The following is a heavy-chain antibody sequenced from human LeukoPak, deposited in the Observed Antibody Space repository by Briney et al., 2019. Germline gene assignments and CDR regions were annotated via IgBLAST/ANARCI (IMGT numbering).Heavy chain of an antibody. J-gene: IGHJ4*02. CDR1: GYTFTGYY. CDR2: INPNSGGT. CDR3: ARIPHIYYDSSGYWVY. D-gene: IGHD3-22*01. Sequence: ASVKVSCKASGYTFTGYYMHWVRQAPGQGLEWMGWINPNSGGTNYAQKFQGRVTMTRDTSISTAYMELSRLRSDDTAVYYCARIPHIYYDSSGYWVYWGQGTLVTVSS. V-gene: IGHV1-2*02.